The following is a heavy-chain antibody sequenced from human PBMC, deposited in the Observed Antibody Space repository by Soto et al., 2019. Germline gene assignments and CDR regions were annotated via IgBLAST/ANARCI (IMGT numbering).Heavy chain of an antibody. CDR3: AKNPSTYCSSTSCYSY. CDR1: GSTFSSYA. CDR2: ISGSGGST. V-gene: IGHV3-23*01. Sequence: GGSLRLSCAASGSTFSSYAMSWVRQAPGKGLEWVSAISGSGGSTYYADSVKGRFTISRDNSKNTLYLQMNSLRAEDTAVYYCAKNPSTYCSSTSCYSYWGQGTLVTVSS. J-gene: IGHJ4*02. D-gene: IGHD2-2*01.